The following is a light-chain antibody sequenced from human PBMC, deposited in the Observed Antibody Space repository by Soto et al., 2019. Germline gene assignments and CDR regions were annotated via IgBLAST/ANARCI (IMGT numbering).Light chain of an antibody. CDR1: SIDVGGYNY. CDR2: EVS. Sequence: QSALTQPPSASGSPGQSVTISCTGTSIDVGGYNYVSWYQQHPGKAPKLMIYEVSKRPSGVPDRFSGSKSGNTASLTVSGLQAEDDADYYCSSYAGSNNYVFGTGTKLIVL. CDR3: SSYAGSNNYV. J-gene: IGLJ1*01. V-gene: IGLV2-8*01.